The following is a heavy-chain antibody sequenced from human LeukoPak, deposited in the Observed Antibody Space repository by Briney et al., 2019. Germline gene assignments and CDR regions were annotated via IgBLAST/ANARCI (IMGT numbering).Heavy chain of an antibody. J-gene: IGHJ5*02. D-gene: IGHD5-12*01. CDR1: GFTFSSYA. Sequence: PGGSLRLSCAASGFTFSSYAMSWVRQAPGKGLEWVSAISGSGGSTYYADSVKGRFTISRDNAKNSLYLQMNSLRAEDTAVYYCARINSGYDPDWFDPWGQGTLVTVSS. CDR2: ISGSGGST. CDR3: ARINSGYDPDWFDP. V-gene: IGHV3-23*01.